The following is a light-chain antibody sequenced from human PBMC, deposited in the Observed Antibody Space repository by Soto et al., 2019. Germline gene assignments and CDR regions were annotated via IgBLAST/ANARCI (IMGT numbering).Light chain of an antibody. CDR2: DVT. Sequence: QSALTQTRSVSGSPGQSVTISCTGSSSDVGNYNYVSWYQQHPGRAPKVIIYDVTKRPAGVPDRFSGSKSGNTASLTISGLQAEDEADYFCCSYAGGYTYLFGTGTKLTVL. CDR3: CSYAGGYTYL. J-gene: IGLJ1*01. V-gene: IGLV2-11*01. CDR1: SSDVGNYNY.